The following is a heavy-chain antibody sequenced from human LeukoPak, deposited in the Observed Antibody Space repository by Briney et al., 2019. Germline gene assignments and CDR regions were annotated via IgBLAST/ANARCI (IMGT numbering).Heavy chain of an antibody. V-gene: IGHV4-34*01. J-gene: IGHJ4*02. D-gene: IGHD2-21*02. CDR1: GGPFSGYY. Sequence: SETLSLTCAVYGGPFSGYYWSWIRQPPGKGLEWIGEINHSGSTNYNPSLKSRVTISVDTSKNQFSLKLSSVTAADTAVYYCARGLGDWDYFDCWGQGTLVTVSS. CDR2: INHSGST. CDR3: ARGLGDWDYFDC.